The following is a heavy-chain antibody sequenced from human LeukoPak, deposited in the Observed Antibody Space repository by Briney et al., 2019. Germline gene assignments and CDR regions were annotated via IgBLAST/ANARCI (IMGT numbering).Heavy chain of an antibody. Sequence: GGSPRLSCAASGFTFSSYAMSWVRQAPGKGLEWVSAISGSGGSTYYADSVRGRFTISRDNSKNTLYLQMNSLKTEDTAVYYCTTDSMSLAAAGLVLVSYWGQGTLVTVPS. CDR3: TTDSMSLAAAGLVLVSY. V-gene: IGHV3-23*01. D-gene: IGHD6-13*01. CDR2: ISGSGGST. CDR1: GFTFSSYA. J-gene: IGHJ4*02.